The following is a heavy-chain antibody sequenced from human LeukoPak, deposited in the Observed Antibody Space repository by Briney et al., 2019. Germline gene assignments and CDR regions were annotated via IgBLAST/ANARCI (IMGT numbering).Heavy chain of an antibody. CDR3: ARGYSGYDNWFDP. J-gene: IGHJ5*02. V-gene: IGHV4-34*01. CDR1: GGSFSGYY. D-gene: IGHD5-12*01. Sequence: PSETLSLTCAVYGGSFSGYYWSWIRQPPGQGLEWIGEINHSGSTNYNPSLKSRVTMSVDTSKNQFSLKLSSVTAADTAVYYCARGYSGYDNWFDPWGQGTLVTVSS. CDR2: INHSGST.